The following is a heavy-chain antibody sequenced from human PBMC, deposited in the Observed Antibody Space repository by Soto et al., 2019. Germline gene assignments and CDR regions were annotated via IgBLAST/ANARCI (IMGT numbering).Heavy chain of an antibody. Sequence: EVQLVESGGGLVQPGGSLRLSCAASGFIFSSYSMNWVRQAPGKGLDWISYITSTSSPKYYADSVKGRFTISRDNAKKSLYLQIDSLRDDETAVYYCARVGTGLYGMDVWGQGTTVTVSS. CDR2: ITSTSSPK. CDR3: ARVGTGLYGMDV. V-gene: IGHV3-48*02. CDR1: GFIFSSYS. J-gene: IGHJ6*02.